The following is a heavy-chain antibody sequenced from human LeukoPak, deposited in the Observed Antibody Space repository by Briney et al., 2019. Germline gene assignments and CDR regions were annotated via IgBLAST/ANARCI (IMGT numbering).Heavy chain of an antibody. D-gene: IGHD2/OR15-2a*01. V-gene: IGHV4-39*07. CDR3: AREWTTWGAFDI. J-gene: IGHJ3*02. CDR1: GGSISSRTYY. Sequence: SETLSLTCAVYGGSISSRTYYWGWIRQPPGKGLEWIGSIYYTGSTFYNPSLKSRVTISVDTSKNQFSMKLSSVTAADAAVYFCAREWTTWGAFDIWGQGTMVTVSS. CDR2: IYYTGST.